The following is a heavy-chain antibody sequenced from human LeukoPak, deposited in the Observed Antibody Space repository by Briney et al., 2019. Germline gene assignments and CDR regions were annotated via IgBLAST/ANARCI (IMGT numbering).Heavy chain of an antibody. CDR2: LXXGGST. CDR3: AREPPPDIQIGXXXXRKFFDY. Sequence: GGSLRLSCAASGFTVSSNYMSWVRQAPGKGLEWVSVLXXGGSTYYADSVKGRFTISRDNSKNTLYLQMNSLRVEDTAVYYCAREPPPDIQIGXXXXRKFFDYWGQGTLVTVSS. CDR1: GFTVSSNY. V-gene: IGHV3-66*01. J-gene: IGHJ4*02. D-gene: IGHD1-14*01.